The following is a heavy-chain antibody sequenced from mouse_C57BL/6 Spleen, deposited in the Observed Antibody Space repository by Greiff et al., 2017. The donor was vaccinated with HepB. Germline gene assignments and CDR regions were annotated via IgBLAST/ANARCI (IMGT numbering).Heavy chain of an antibody. J-gene: IGHJ2*01. CDR1: GYAFSSSW. CDR2: IYPGDGDT. V-gene: IGHV1-82*01. Sequence: VQRVESGPELVKPGASVKISCKASGYAFSSSWMNWVKQRPGKGLEWIGRIYPGDGDTNYNGKFKGKATLTADKSSSTAYMQLSSLTSEDSAVYFCARYPSIYYDYDCYFDYWGQGTTLTVSS. D-gene: IGHD2-4*01. CDR3: ARYPSIYYDYDCYFDY.